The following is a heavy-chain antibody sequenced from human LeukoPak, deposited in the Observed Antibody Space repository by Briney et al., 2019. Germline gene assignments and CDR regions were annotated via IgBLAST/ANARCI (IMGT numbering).Heavy chain of an antibody. D-gene: IGHD1-26*01. CDR2: IRYDGSKS. CDR1: GFTFNSYG. J-gene: IGHJ3*02. V-gene: IGHV3-30*02. Sequence: GGSLRLSCAASGFTFNSYGMHWVRQAPGKGLEWVAFIRYDGSKSYFADSVKGRFALSRDNSKNTVYLQMSSLRPEDTSVYFCAKDGGSGSYVAFEISGQGTMVTVSS. CDR3: AKDGGSGSYVAFEI.